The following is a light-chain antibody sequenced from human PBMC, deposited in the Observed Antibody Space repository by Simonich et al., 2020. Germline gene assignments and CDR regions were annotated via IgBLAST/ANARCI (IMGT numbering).Light chain of an antibody. CDR2: WAS. CDR3: QQYYSTPRT. CDR1: QSVLYSSNNKSY. V-gene: IGKV4-1*01. J-gene: IGKJ1*01. Sequence: DIVMTQSPDSLAVSLGERATIKCKSSQSVLYSSNNKSYLAWYQQKPGQPPKLLIYWASTRESGVPDRFSGSGSVTDFTLTISSLQAEDVAVYYCQQYYSTPRTFCQGTKVEIK.